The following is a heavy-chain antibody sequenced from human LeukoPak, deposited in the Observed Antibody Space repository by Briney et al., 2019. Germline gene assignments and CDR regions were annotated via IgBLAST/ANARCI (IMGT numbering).Heavy chain of an antibody. CDR2: INPNSGGT. CDR3: PRGGSSSGWLISYYFDY. CDR1: GYTFTGYY. J-gene: IGHJ4*02. V-gene: IGHV1-2*02. Sequence: GASVKVSCKASGYTFTGYYMHWVRQAPGQGLEWMGWINPNSGGTNYAQKFQGRVTMTRDTSISTAYMELSRLRSDDTAVYYCPRGGSSSGWLISYYFDYWGQGTLVTVSS. D-gene: IGHD6-19*01.